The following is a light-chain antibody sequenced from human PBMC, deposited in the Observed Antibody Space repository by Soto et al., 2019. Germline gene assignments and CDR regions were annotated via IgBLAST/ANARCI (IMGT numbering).Light chain of an antibody. CDR1: QSVRSNF. Sequence: VLTQSPGTLSLSPGERATLSCRASQSVRSNFLAWYQQKPGQAPRLLIYGASNRATGIPDRFSGSGSGTDFTLTITRLEPEDFAMYYCQRYDSFRTFGQGTKVDIK. V-gene: IGKV3-20*01. CDR3: QRYDSFRT. CDR2: GAS. J-gene: IGKJ1*01.